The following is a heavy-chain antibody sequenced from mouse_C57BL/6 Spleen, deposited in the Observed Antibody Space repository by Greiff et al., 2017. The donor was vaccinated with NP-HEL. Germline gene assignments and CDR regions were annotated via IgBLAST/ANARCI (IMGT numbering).Heavy chain of an antibody. Sequence: QVQLKQSGPGLVAPSQSLSITCTVSGFSLTSYGVHWVRQPPGKGLEWLVVIWSDGSTTYNSALKSRLSISKDKSKSQVFLKMNSLQTDDTAMYYCARHNIPRGYFDVWGTGTTVTVSS. CDR3: ARHNIPRGYFDV. D-gene: IGHD3-3*01. CDR2: IWSDGST. V-gene: IGHV2-6-1*01. CDR1: GFSLTSYG. J-gene: IGHJ1*03.